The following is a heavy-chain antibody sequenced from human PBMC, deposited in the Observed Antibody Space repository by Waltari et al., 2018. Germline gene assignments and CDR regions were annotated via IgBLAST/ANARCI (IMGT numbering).Heavy chain of an antibody. CDR3: GRDRGVDTVWF. CDR2: IRPHNGNT. D-gene: IGHD5-18*01. CDR1: GYTFTDSV. Sequence: QVQLVQSGTEVTKPRASVKVTCKASGYTFTDSVIRWVRQAPGQGLEWMGWIRPHNGNTKYLQKVQGRVTMTTDTSTRTAYMELRSLRSDDTAVYYCGRDRGVDTVWFWGQGTLVTVSS. V-gene: IGHV1-18*01. J-gene: IGHJ4*02.